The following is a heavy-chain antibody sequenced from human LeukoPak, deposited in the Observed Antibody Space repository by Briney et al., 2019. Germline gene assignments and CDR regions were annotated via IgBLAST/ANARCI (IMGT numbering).Heavy chain of an antibody. D-gene: IGHD3-22*01. CDR3: ARDHGTMIDLATAHAFDI. V-gene: IGHV1-2*02. CDR1: GFTFTDYY. CDR2: INPNSGGS. Sequence: ASVKVSCKASGFTFTDYYIHWVRQAPGQGPDWMGWINPNSGGSNFAQKFQGRVTMSRDTSISTAFMELSSLRSDDTVVYYCARDHGTMIDLATAHAFDIWGQGTMVTVSS. J-gene: IGHJ3*02.